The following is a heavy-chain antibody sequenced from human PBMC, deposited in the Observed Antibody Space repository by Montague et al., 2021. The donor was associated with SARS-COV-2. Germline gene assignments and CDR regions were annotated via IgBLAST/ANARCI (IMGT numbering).Heavy chain of an antibody. V-gene: IGHV4-39*01. Sequence: SETLSLTCNVYGGTINRNIYHLARTSQPPGKGPAWLGCIYNTCFPYPNPSLKNSVSIPADSPKNQFSLRLSSVTAADTAVYYCASLVLWFGTGRDYYYYGIRVSGHRSPVTVS. CDR3: ASLVLWFGTGRDYYYYGIRV. J-gene: IGHJ6*02. CDR2: IYNTCFP. D-gene: IGHD3-10*01. CDR1: GGTINRNIYH.